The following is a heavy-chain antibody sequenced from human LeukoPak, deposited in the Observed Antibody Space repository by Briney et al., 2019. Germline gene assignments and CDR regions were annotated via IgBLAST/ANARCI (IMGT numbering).Heavy chain of an antibody. Sequence: SETLSLTCTVSGGSISSGGYYWSWIRQHPGKGLEWIGEINHSGSTNYNPSLKSRVTISVDTSKNQFSLKLSSVTAADTAVYYCARSTRIAAAGTGGDYWGQGTLVTVSS. CDR1: GGSISSGGYY. D-gene: IGHD6-13*01. CDR3: ARSTRIAAAGTGGDY. J-gene: IGHJ4*02. V-gene: IGHV4-31*03. CDR2: INHSGST.